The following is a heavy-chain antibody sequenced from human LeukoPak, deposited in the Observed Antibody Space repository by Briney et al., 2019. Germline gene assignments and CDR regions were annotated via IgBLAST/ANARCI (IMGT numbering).Heavy chain of an antibody. D-gene: IGHD3-22*01. Sequence: GGSLRLSCAASGFTFSSYWMSWVRQAPGKGLEWVANIKQDGSEKYYVDPVKGRFTISRDNAKNSLYLQMNSLRAEDTAVYYCARLTYYYDSSGYYTPHYFDYWGQGTLVTVSS. CDR3: ARLTYYYDSSGYYTPHYFDY. CDR2: IKQDGSEK. V-gene: IGHV3-7*04. J-gene: IGHJ4*02. CDR1: GFTFSSYW.